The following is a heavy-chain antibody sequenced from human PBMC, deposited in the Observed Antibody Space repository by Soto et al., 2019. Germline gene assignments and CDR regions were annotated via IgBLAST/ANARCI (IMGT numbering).Heavy chain of an antibody. V-gene: IGHV1-2*02. D-gene: IGHD6-19*01. CDR2: INAKNGHT. Sequence: QVQLVQSGAEVKKPGASVKVSCKASGYSFTGYNMHWVRQAPGQGLEWMGWINAKNGHTDFAQKLEGRVTMARETSISPAYMGLSRLRSDDTAMYYCARVRVGSGWNHAPNYWGQGTLVTVSS. J-gene: IGHJ4*02. CDR3: ARVRVGSGWNHAPNY. CDR1: GYSFTGYN.